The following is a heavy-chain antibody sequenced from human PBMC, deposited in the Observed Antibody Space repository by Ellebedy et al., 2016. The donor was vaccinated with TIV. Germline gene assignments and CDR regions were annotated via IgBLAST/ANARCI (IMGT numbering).Heavy chain of an antibody. V-gene: IGHV3-72*01. CDR1: GFSFSDHY. D-gene: IGHD6-19*01. J-gene: IGHJ4*02. CDR3: ARSIAVDGAN. Sequence: GGSLRLXXAASGFSFSDHYVDWVRQAPGKGLEWVGRTKNKRSSYATEYAASVKGRFAISRDLSKNSVYLQMNSLKTEDTAVYYCARSIAVDGANWGQGSLVTVSS. CDR2: TKNKRSSYAT.